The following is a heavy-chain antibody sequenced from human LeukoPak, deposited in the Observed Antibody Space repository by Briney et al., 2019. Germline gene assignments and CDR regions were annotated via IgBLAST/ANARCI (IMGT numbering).Heavy chain of an antibody. D-gene: IGHD1-26*01. CDR1: GYTFPAYY. V-gene: IGHV1-2*02. Sequence: GASVKVSCKPSGYTFPAYYTHGVRQAPGQGHEWMGWIDPRNGGTHYAQKFQGRVTMTRDTSISTAYMQLSSLRSDDTAMYYCAKIGISGSYWDFDSWGQGTLVTVSS. J-gene: IGHJ4*02. CDR3: AKIGISGSYWDFDS. CDR2: IDPRNGGT.